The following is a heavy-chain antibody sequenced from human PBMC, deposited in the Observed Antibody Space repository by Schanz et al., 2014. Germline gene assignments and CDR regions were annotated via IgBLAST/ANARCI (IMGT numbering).Heavy chain of an antibody. J-gene: IGHJ6*03. Sequence: QVQLVESGGGLVKPGGSLRLSCAASGFTFSDYYMSWIRQAPGKGLEWVSSINSRSNFIYYADSVKGRFTISRDNAKDSLYLQMNSLRAEDTAVYYCARPSDSSWYMDVWGKGTTVTVSS. V-gene: IGHV3-11*06. CDR2: INSRSNFI. CDR1: GFTFSDYY. D-gene: IGHD2-21*02. CDR3: ARPSDSSWYMDV.